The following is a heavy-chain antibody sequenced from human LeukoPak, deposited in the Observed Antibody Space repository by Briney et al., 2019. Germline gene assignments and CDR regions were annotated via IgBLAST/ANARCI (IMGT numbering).Heavy chain of an antibody. CDR2: IYYSGST. D-gene: IGHD1-26*01. CDR1: GGSISSGGYY. V-gene: IGHV4-31*03. CDR3: ARGGSMRGNWYFDL. J-gene: IGHJ2*01. Sequence: SETLSLTCTVSGGSISSGGYYWSWIRQHPGKGLEWIGYIYYSGSTYYNPSLKSRVTISVDTSKNQFSLKLSSVTAADTAVYYCARGGSMRGNWYFDLWGRGTLVTVSS.